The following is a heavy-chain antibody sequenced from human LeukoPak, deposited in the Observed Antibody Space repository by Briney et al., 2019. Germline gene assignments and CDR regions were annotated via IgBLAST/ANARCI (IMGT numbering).Heavy chain of an antibody. J-gene: IGHJ3*02. CDR3: ARGFPLYSGTCSDTFDI. CDR1: GGSISTVY. CDR2: MSVGGAN. D-gene: IGHD1-26*01. Sequence: SETLSLTCTVSGGSISTVYWNWIRQSPGKGLEWIGYMSVGGANNYNPSLKSRVSISVDTSKNQFSLRLSSVTAADTALYYCARGFPLYSGTCSDTFDIWGRGTMVTVSS. V-gene: IGHV4-59*01.